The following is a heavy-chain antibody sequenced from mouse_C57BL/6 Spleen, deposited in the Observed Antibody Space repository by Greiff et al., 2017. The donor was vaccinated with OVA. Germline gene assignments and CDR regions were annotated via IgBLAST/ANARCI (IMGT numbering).Heavy chain of an antibody. Sequence: VQLQQSDAELVKPGASVKISCKVSGYTFTDHTIHWMKQRPEQGLEWIGYIYPRDGSTKYNEKFKGKATLTADESSSTAYMQLNSLTSEDSAVYFCARGIYGYDEVFAYWGQGTLVTVSA. CDR3: ARGIYGYDEVFAY. J-gene: IGHJ3*01. V-gene: IGHV1-78*01. D-gene: IGHD2-2*01. CDR1: GYTFTDHT. CDR2: IYPRDGST.